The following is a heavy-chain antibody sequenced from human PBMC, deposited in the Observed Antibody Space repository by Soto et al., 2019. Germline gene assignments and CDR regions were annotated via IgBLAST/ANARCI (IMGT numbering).Heavy chain of an antibody. D-gene: IGHD6-19*01. CDR2: IIPILGIA. CDR1: GGTFSSYT. V-gene: IGHV1-69*04. CDR3: ARDAQPYRSGWDRYFQH. J-gene: IGHJ1*01. Sequence: GASVKVSCKASGGTFSSYTISWVRQAPGQGLEWMGRIIPILGIANYTQKFQGRVTITADKSTSTAYMELSSLRSEDTAVYYCARDAQPYRSGWDRYFQHWGQGTLVTVSS.